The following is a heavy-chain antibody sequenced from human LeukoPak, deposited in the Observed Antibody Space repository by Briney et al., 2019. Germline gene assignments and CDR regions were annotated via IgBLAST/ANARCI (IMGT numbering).Heavy chain of an antibody. J-gene: IGHJ4*02. CDR2: INHSGST. V-gene: IGHV4-34*01. Sequence: PSETLSLTCAVYGGSFSGYYWSWIPQPPGKGLEWIGEINHSGSTNYNPSLKSRVTISVDTSKNQFSLKLSSVTAADTAVYYCASLGYCSGGSCYSDYWGQGTLVTVSS. CDR1: GGSFSGYY. CDR3: ASLGYCSGGSCYSDY. D-gene: IGHD2-15*01.